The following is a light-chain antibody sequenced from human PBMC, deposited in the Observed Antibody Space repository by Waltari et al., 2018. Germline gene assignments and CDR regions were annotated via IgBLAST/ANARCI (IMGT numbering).Light chain of an antibody. J-gene: IGKJ5*01. CDR3: QRYFNIVL. CDR2: WAS. V-gene: IGKV4-1*01. Sequence: DIVVTQSPHSLAVSLGERATIHCNPGQSVFHNANNKNQLAWYQQKPGQPPKLLIYWASTRESGVPERFSGSGSGTDFTLTISSLQAEDVAVYYCQRYFNIVLFGQGTRVEIK. CDR1: QSVFHNANNKNQ.